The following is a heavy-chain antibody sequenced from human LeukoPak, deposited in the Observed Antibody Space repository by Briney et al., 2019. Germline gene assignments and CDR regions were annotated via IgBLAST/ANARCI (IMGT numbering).Heavy chain of an antibody. Sequence: GRSLRLSCAASGFTFSSYAMHWVRQAPGKGLEWVAVISYDGSNKYYADSVKGRFTISRDNSKNTLCLQMNSLGAEDTAVYYCARDRSSSWLWTYYYYGMDVWGQGTTVTVSS. J-gene: IGHJ6*02. D-gene: IGHD6-13*01. CDR3: ARDRSSSWLWTYYYYGMDV. V-gene: IGHV3-30-3*01. CDR2: ISYDGSNK. CDR1: GFTFSSYA.